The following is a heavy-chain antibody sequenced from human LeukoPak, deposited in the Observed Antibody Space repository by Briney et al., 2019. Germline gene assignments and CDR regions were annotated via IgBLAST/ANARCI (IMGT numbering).Heavy chain of an antibody. CDR1: GFTFSSYT. CDR2: ISSSSSYM. Sequence: GGSLSLSCAASGFTFSSYTMNWVRQAPGKGLEWVSSISSSSSYMYYADSVKGRFTISRDNAKNSLYLQMNSLRAEDTAVYYCTTDVRQYYYGTSGYWGQGTLVTVSS. J-gene: IGHJ4*02. V-gene: IGHV3-21*01. D-gene: IGHD3-22*01. CDR3: TTDVRQYYYGTSGY.